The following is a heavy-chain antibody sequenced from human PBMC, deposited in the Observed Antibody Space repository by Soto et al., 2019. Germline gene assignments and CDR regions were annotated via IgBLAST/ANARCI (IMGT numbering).Heavy chain of an antibody. Sequence: QVQLVQSGAEVKKPGSSVKVSCKASGGTFNSYVINWVRQAPGQGLEWMGGIIPFVGTAEYAQKFQGRVTITADEAASTAYMELSSLKPGHTAVYYCAGTHFDTSGYYPSALEYWGQGTQVSVSS. D-gene: IGHD3-22*01. CDR1: GGTFNSYV. V-gene: IGHV1-69*01. CDR2: IIPFVGTA. CDR3: AGTHFDTSGYYPSALEY. J-gene: IGHJ4*02.